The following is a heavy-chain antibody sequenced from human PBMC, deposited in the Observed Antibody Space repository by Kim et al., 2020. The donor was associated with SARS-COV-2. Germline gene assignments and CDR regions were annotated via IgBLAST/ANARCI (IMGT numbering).Heavy chain of an antibody. CDR3: AREAWLVFLFDY. Sequence: EAAKGRVTISKENAKNSLYLQMNSLRDEDTAMYYCAREAWLVFLFDYWGQGTLVTVSS. D-gene: IGHD3-22*01. V-gene: IGHV3-48*02. J-gene: IGHJ4*02.